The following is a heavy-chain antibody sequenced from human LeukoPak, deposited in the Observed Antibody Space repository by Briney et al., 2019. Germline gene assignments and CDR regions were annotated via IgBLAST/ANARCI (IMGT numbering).Heavy chain of an antibody. CDR3: AREGRDGSRYYFDY. CDR2: INHSGST. Sequence: PSETLSLTCAVYGGSFSGYYWNWIRQPPGKGLEWIGEINHSGSTDHNPSLKSRVTLSVDTYKNQFSLKLSSETAADTAVYYCAREGRDGSRYYFDYWSQGTPVTVSS. J-gene: IGHJ4*02. CDR1: GGSFSGYY. V-gene: IGHV4-34*01. D-gene: IGHD5-24*01.